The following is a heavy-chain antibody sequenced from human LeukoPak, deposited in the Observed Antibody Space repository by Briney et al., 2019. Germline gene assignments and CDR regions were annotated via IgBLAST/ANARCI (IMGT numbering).Heavy chain of an antibody. CDR3: ARGDYMRGGN. J-gene: IGHJ4*02. D-gene: IGHD3-16*01. CDR2: VDADGSTT. Sequence: GGSLRLTCAASGFTFSNYWMHWVRQAPGKGLMWVSRVDADGSTTRYADSVKDRFTISRDNAKNTVYLQMNSLRVEDTAVYYCARGDYMRGGNWGQGTLVTVSS. V-gene: IGHV3-74*01. CDR1: GFTFSNYW.